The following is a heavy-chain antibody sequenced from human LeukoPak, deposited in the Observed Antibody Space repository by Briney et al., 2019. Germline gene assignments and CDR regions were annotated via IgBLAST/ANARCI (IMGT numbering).Heavy chain of an antibody. CDR2: ISSTSGYI. Sequence: PGGSLRLSCAASGFTFSSYSMNWVRQAPGKGLEWVSSISSTSGYINYADSVKGRFTISRDNAKNPLYLQMYSLRAEDTAVYYCARDLWFWSGHPQDLIVGDDYWGQGTLVTVSS. J-gene: IGHJ4*02. CDR3: ARDLWFWSGHPQDLIVGDDY. CDR1: GFTFSSYS. V-gene: IGHV3-21*01. D-gene: IGHD3-3*01.